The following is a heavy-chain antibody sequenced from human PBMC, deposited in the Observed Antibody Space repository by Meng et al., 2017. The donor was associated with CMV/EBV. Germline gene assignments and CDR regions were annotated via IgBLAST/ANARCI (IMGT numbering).Heavy chain of an antibody. D-gene: IGHD6-13*01. Sequence: HVQLQQWGEGLLKPSETLALTCAVYGGSFSGYYWSWIRQPPGKGLEWIGEINHSGSTNYNPSLKSRVTISVDTSKNQFSLKLSSVTAADTAVYYCARGRGSWYFVDYWGQGTLVTVSS. J-gene: IGHJ4*02. V-gene: IGHV4-34*01. CDR1: GGSFSGYY. CDR3: ARGRGSWYFVDY. CDR2: INHSGST.